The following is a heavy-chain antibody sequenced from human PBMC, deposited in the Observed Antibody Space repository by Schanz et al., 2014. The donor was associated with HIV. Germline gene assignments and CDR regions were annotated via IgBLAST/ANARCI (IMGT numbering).Heavy chain of an antibody. CDR2: ISYTGRA. J-gene: IGHJ6*02. CDR3: ARRTDNWDYRPYYGMDV. CDR1: GGSISGPSNY. V-gene: IGHV4-39*01. Sequence: QLHLQESGPGLVKPSETLSLNCTVAGGSISGPSNYWDWIRQSPGGGPEWVGGISYTGRAHYNSSLASRVTMSVDTSKNQFSLRLTSVIATDTAVYYCARRTDNWDYRPYYGMDVWGRGTTVIVSS. D-gene: IGHD1-7*01.